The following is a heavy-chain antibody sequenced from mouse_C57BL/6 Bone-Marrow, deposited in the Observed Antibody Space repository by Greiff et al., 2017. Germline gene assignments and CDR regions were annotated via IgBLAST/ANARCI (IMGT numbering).Heavy chain of an antibody. J-gene: IGHJ3*01. CDR2: INPYNGGT. CDR1: GYTFTDYY. V-gene: IGHV1-19*01. CDR3: ARNYYGSSYVHYDAGGGFAY. Sequence: VQLQQSGPVLVKPGASVKMSCKASGYTFTDYYMNWVKQSHGKSLEWIGVINPYNGGTSYNQKFKGKATLTVDKSSSTAYMELNSLTSEDSAVYYCARNYYGSSYVHYDAGGGFAYWGQGTLVTVSA. D-gene: IGHD1-1*01.